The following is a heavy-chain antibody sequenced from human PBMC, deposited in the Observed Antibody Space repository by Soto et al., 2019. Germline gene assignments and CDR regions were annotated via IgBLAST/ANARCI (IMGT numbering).Heavy chain of an antibody. J-gene: IGHJ3*02. V-gene: IGHV2-5*02. Sequence: QITLKESGPTLVKPTQTLTLTCTSSGFSLSTSGVGVGWIRQPPGKALEWLALIYWDDDKRYSPSLKSRLTITKDTSKNQVVLTMTNMDPVDTATYYCAHRYYYDSSCAFDIWGQGTMVTVSS. CDR1: GFSLSTSGVG. CDR2: IYWDDDK. D-gene: IGHD3-22*01. CDR3: AHRYYYDSSCAFDI.